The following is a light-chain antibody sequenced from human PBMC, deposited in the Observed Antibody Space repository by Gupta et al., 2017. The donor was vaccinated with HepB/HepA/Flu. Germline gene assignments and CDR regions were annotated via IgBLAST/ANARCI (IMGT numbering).Light chain of an antibody. V-gene: IGLV1-40*01. J-gene: IGLJ2*01. CDR2: GNS. CDR3: QSYDSSLSGSYVV. CDR1: SSNIGAGYD. Sequence: QSVLTQPPSVSGAPGQRVTISCTGRSSNIGAGYDVHWYQQLPGTAPKLLIYGNSNRPSGVPDRFSGSKSGTSASLAITGLQAEDEADYYCQSYDSSLSGSYVVFGGGTKLTV.